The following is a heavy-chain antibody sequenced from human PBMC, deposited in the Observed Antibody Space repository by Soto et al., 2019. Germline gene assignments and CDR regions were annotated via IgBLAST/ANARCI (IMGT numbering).Heavy chain of an antibody. Sequence: DVQLVESGGGLVQPGGSLRLSCAASGFTFSPYWMSWVRQVPGKGLELVANIRQDGSKNYYVDSVKGRFTISRDNAKNSLYLQINSLRAEDTAVYFCARENYSQFDYWGQGTLVTVSS. D-gene: IGHD4-4*01. V-gene: IGHV3-7*01. CDR3: ARENYSQFDY. CDR2: IRQDGSKN. J-gene: IGHJ4*02. CDR1: GFTFSPYW.